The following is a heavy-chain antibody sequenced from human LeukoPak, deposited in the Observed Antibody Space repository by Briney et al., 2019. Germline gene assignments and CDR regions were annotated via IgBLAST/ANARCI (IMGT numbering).Heavy chain of an antibody. CDR1: GGSINDYY. V-gene: IGHV4-59*08. D-gene: IGHD1-1*01. CDR2: VLYSGTT. CDR3: AGQQLERGEDH. J-gene: IGHJ4*02. Sequence: SETLSLTCTISGGSINDYYWSWTRQPAGKGLEWIGYVLYSGTTNYNPSLKSRVSISLDTSKNQFSLMVNSVTAADTAVYFCAGQQLERGEDHWGQGTLVIVSS.